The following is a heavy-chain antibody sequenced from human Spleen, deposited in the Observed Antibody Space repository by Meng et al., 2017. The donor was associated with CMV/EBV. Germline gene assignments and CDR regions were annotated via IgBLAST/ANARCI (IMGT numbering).Heavy chain of an antibody. CDR2: ISGSSIYI. D-gene: IGHD2/OR15-2a*01. CDR3: ARGGNKWELLSLGFDP. J-gene: IGHJ5*02. Sequence: GGSLRLSCAASGFTFNTYSMNWVRQAPGKALEWVASISGSSIYIYYADSVRGRFTISRDNANNSLYLQMNSLRAEDTALYYCARGGNKWELLSLGFDPWGQGTLVTVSS. V-gene: IGHV3-21*01. CDR1: GFTFNTYS.